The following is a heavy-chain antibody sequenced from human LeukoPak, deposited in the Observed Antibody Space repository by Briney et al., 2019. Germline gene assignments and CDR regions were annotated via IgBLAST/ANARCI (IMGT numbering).Heavy chain of an antibody. CDR1: GGTFSSYA. D-gene: IGHD3-9*01. J-gene: IGHJ5*02. V-gene: IGHV1-69*13. Sequence: ASVKVSCKASGGTFSSYAISWVRQAPGQGLEWMGGIIPIFGTANCAQKFQGRVTITADESTSTAYMELSSLRSEDTAVYYCARGAPSLRYFGWSTINWFDPWGQGTLVTVSS. CDR3: ARGAPSLRYFGWSTINWFDP. CDR2: IIPIFGTA.